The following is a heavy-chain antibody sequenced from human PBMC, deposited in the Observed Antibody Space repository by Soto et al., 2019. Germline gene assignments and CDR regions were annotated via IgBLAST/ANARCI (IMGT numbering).Heavy chain of an antibody. CDR1: GFTFSSYS. CDR3: AREWGSNYDFWSGYYMDV. CDR2: ISSSSSTI. V-gene: IGHV3-48*02. J-gene: IGHJ6*03. D-gene: IGHD3-3*01. Sequence: GGSLRLSCAASGFTFSSYSMNWVRQAPGKGLEWVSYISSSSSTIYYADSVKGRFTISRDNAKNSLYLQMNSLRDEDTAVYYCAREWGSNYDFWSGYYMDVWGQGTTVTVSS.